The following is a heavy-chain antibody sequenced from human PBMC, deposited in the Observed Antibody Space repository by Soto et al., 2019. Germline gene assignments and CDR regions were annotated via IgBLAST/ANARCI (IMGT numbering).Heavy chain of an antibody. J-gene: IGHJ3*02. V-gene: IGHV1-69*13. CDR3: ARGKGYYDSSGYENAFDI. D-gene: IGHD3-22*01. Sequence: SVKVSCKASGGTFSSYAISWVRQAPGQGLEWMGGIIPIFGTANYAQKFQGRVTITADESTSTAYMELSSLRSEDTAVYYCARGKGYYDSSGYENAFDIWGQGTMVTVSS. CDR1: GGTFSSYA. CDR2: IIPIFGTA.